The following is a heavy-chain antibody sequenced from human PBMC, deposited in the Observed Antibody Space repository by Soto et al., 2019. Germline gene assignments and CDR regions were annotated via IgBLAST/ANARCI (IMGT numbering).Heavy chain of an antibody. J-gene: IGHJ6*02. D-gene: IGHD2-2*01. CDR2: MNPNSGNT. CDR3: ARDIQALIPAGRVSGIDV. Sequence: GASVKVSCKASGYTFTSYDINWVRQATGQGLEWMGWMNPNSGNTGYAQKFQGRVTMTRNTSISTAYMELSSLRSEDTAVYYCARDIQALIPAGRVSGIDVWGQGTTLTVSS. CDR1: GYTFTSYD. V-gene: IGHV1-8*01.